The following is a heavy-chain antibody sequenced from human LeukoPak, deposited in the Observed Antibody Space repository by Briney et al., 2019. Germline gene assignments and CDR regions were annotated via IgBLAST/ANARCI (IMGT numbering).Heavy chain of an antibody. Sequence: SVKVSCKASGFTFTSSAMQWVRQARGQRLEWIGWIVVGSGNTNYAQKLQERVTITRDMSTSTAYMELSSLRSDDSAVYYCARDRGIAEADSFDPWGQGTLVTVSS. CDR3: ARDRGIAEADSFDP. D-gene: IGHD6-13*01. V-gene: IGHV1-58*02. CDR1: GFTFTSSA. J-gene: IGHJ5*02. CDR2: IVVGSGNT.